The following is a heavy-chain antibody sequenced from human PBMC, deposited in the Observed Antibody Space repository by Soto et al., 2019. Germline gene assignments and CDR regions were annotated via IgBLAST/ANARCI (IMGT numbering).Heavy chain of an antibody. CDR1: GGSVSSGSYY. CDR3: AGAAPAHVGFGWFDP. V-gene: IGHV4-61*01. J-gene: IGHJ5*02. D-gene: IGHD6-13*01. Sequence: SETLSLTCTFSGGSVSSGSYYWSWIRQPPGKGLEWIGYIYYSGSTNYNPSLKSRVTISVDTSKNQFSLKLSSVTAADTAVYYCAGAAPAHVGFGWFDPWGQGTLVTVYS. CDR2: IYYSGST.